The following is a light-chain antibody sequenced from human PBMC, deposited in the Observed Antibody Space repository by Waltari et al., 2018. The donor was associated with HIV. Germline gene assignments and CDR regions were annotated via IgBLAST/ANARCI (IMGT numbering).Light chain of an antibody. J-gene: IGKJ5*01. CDR3: QQRSNWPLIT. CDR2: DAS. Sequence: EIVLTQSPATLSLSPGERATLSCRAGQSVSTYLAWYQQKPGQAPRLLIYDASDRATGIPARFSGSGSGTDFTLTISDLEPEDFAVYYCQQRSNWPLITFGQGTRLEIK. V-gene: IGKV3-11*01. CDR1: QSVSTY.